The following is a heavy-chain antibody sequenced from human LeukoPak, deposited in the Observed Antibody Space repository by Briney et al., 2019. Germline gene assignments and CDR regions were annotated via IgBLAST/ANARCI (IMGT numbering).Heavy chain of an antibody. D-gene: IGHD5-12*01. J-gene: IGHJ4*02. CDR2: VDRDGSNT. V-gene: IGHV3-74*01. Sequence: PGGSLRLSCVASEITFYTFWMHGVRQAPGKGLVWVARVDRDGSNTNYADSVKGRFTVSRDNSKNALYLEMNSLRVEYTAVYYCAGGGFSGFDRWGQGVLVSVSS. CDR3: AGGGFSGFDR. CDR1: EITFYTFW.